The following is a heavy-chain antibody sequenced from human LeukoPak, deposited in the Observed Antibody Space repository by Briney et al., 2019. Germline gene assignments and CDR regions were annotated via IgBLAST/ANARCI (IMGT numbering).Heavy chain of an antibody. V-gene: IGHV1-3*01. Sequence: ASVKVSCKASGYTFTSYAMHWVRQAPGQRLEWMGWINAGNGNTKYSQKFRGRATITRDTSASTAYMELSSLRSEGTAVYYCARAATAGIFDYWGQGTLVTVSS. CDR3: ARAATAGIFDY. CDR1: GYTFTSYA. D-gene: IGHD6-19*01. J-gene: IGHJ4*02. CDR2: INAGNGNT.